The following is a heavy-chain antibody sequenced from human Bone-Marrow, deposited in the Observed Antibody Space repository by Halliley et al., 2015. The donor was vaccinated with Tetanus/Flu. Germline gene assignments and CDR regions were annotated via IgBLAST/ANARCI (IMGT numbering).Heavy chain of an antibody. CDR2: MNPNSGNT. CDR1: GHTFTSFD. Sequence: QLVQSGAEVKRPGASVKVSCKASGHTFTSFDINWVRQAPGQGLEWMGWMNPNSGNTGYAQKFQGRVTMTRNNSTSTAYMELSSLRSEDTALYYCARGNWDFEYWGQGTLVTVSS. V-gene: IGHV1-8*01. J-gene: IGHJ4*02. D-gene: IGHD3-16*01. CDR3: ARGNWDFEY.